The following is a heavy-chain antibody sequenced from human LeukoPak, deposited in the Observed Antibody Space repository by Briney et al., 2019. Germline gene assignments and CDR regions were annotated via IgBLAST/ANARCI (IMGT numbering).Heavy chain of an antibody. Sequence: GGSLRLSCAASGFTFSDYSMNWVRQAPGKGLEWVSYISFSVNTKYYGDSVKGRFTISRDNAKTSLYLHMDSLRAEDTAVYYCARDGYYDFWSGYINTDGFDIWGQGTMVTVSS. CDR3: ARDGYYDFWSGYINTDGFDI. CDR2: ISFSVNTK. J-gene: IGHJ3*02. V-gene: IGHV3-48*04. CDR1: GFTFSDYS. D-gene: IGHD3-3*01.